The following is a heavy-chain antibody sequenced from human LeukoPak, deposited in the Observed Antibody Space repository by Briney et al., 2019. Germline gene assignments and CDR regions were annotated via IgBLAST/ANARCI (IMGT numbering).Heavy chain of an antibody. Sequence: GGSLRLSCAASGFTFSSYSMNWVRQAPGKGLEWVSFISSSSSTIYYADSVKGRFTISRDNAKNSLYLQMNSLRVEDTAVYFCARGRMSFDSWGQGTLVTVSS. CDR3: ARGRMSFDS. CDR2: ISSSSSTI. CDR1: GFTFSSYS. V-gene: IGHV3-48*04. D-gene: IGHD2/OR15-2a*01. J-gene: IGHJ4*02.